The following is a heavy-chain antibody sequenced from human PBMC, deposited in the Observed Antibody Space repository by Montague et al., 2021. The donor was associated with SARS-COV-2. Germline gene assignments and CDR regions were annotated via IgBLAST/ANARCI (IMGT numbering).Heavy chain of an antibody. Sequence: SDTLSLTCTVSGGSISTYYWNWIRQFPGKGLEWIGYIDYSGSTNYNPSLQSRVIISVDRSKIQFSLKLNPVTAADTAIYYCARLPYDNSYGMDVWGQGTTVTVSS. D-gene: IGHD3-9*01. V-gene: IGHV4-59*07. CDR3: ARLPYDNSYGMDV. J-gene: IGHJ6*02. CDR2: IDYSGST. CDR1: GGSISTYY.